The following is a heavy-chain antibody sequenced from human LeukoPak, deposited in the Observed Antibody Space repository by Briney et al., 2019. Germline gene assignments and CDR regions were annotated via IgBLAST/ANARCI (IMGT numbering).Heavy chain of an antibody. J-gene: IGHJ4*02. D-gene: IGHD5-18*01. V-gene: IGHV3-21*01. CDR1: GFTFSSYS. Sequence: PGGSLRLSCAASGFTFSSYSMNWVRQAPGKGLDWVSSISSSSSYIYYADSVKGRFTISRDNAKNSLYLQMNSLRAEDTAVYYCARGGTAMAFPHDYWGQGTLVTVSS. CDR2: ISSSSSYI. CDR3: ARGGTAMAFPHDY.